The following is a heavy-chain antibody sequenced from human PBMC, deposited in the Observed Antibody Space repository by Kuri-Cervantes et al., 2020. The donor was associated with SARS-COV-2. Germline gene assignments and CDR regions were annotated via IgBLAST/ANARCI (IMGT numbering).Heavy chain of an antibody. CDR3: AKDRLSSWYNQYGMDV. J-gene: IGHJ6*02. V-gene: IGHV3-23*01. D-gene: IGHD6-13*01. CDR2: ISGSGSST. Sequence: GESLKISCAASGFTFSSYAMSWVRQAPGKGLEWVSSISGSGSSTYYADSVKGRFTISRDNSRTTLYLQMNSLRAEDTALYYCAKDRLSSWYNQYGMDVWGQGNTVNVAS. CDR1: GFTFSSYA.